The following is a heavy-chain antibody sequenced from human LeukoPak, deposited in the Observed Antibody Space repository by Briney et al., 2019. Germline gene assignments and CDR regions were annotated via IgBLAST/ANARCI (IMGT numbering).Heavy chain of an antibody. CDR1: GFTFSSYS. D-gene: IGHD6-19*01. CDR2: ISSSSSYI. Sequence: GGSLRLSCAASGFTFSSYSMNWVRQAPGKGLEWVSSISSSSSYIYYADSVKGRLTTSRDNAKNSLYLQMNSLRAEDTAVYYCARVMAVAGTGNYWGQGTLVTVSS. J-gene: IGHJ4*02. CDR3: ARVMAVAGTGNY. V-gene: IGHV3-21*01.